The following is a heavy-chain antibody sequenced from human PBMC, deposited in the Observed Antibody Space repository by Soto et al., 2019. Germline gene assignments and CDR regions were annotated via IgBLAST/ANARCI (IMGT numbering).Heavy chain of an antibody. Sequence: ASVKVSCKASGYTLTDYAINWVRQAPGQSLEWMGWINPANDNTRYSQKFQGRVTISRDTSASTVYMEMSRLTSEDTAVYYCARHSFRSLADYWCQGTLVTVSS. J-gene: IGHJ4*02. D-gene: IGHD2-21*01. V-gene: IGHV1-3*01. CDR2: INPANDNT. CDR1: GYTLTDYA. CDR3: ARHSFRSLADY.